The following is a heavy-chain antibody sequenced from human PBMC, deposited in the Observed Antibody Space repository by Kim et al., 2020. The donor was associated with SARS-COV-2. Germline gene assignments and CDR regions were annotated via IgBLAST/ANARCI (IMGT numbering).Heavy chain of an antibody. D-gene: IGHD6-19*01. CDR2: ISPNSGYT. J-gene: IGHJ4*02. V-gene: IGHV1-18*01. CDR3: ATTLLYSSGWYEELHDY. Sequence: ASVKVSCRASGYTFTNYGITWVRQAPGQGLEWMGWISPNSGYTDYAPKFQGRVTMTTDTSTTTAYMAMRSLRSDDTAVYYCATTLLYSSGWYEELHDYWGQGTLVTVSS. CDR1: GYTFTNYG.